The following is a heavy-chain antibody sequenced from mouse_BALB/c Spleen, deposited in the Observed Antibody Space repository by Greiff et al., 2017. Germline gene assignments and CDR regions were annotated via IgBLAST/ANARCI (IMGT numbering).Heavy chain of an antibody. CDR1: GFAFTRYL. V-gene: IGHV4-1*02. CDR2: INPDSSTI. Sequence: EVQLVESGGGLVQPGGSLKLSCAASGFAFTRYLMSWVRQAPGKGLEWIGEINPDSSTINYTPSLKDKFIISRDNAKNTLYLQMSKVRSEDTALYYCARRGVPYYYAMDYWGQGTSVTVSS. CDR3: ARRGVPYYYAMDY. J-gene: IGHJ4*01.